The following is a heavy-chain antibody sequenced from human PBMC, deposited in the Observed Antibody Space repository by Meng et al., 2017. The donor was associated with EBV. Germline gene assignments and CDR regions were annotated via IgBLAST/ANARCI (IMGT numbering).Heavy chain of an antibody. V-gene: IGHV3-73*02. CDR3: TRLDGSYIYY. J-gene: IGHJ4*02. CDR1: GFTFSGSA. D-gene: IGHD1-26*01. Sequence: VQLVEPGGGLVQPGGSLKLSCAASGFTFSGSAMHWVRQASGKGLEWVGRIRSKANSYATAYAASVKGRFTISRDDSKNTAYLQMNSLKTEDTAVYYCTRLDGSYIYYWGQGTLVTASS. CDR2: IRSKANSYAT.